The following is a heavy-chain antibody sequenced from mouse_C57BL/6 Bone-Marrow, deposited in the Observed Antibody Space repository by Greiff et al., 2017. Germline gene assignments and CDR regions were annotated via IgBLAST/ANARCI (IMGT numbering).Heavy chain of an antibody. D-gene: IGHD2-3*01. Sequence: VKLQESGPGLVQPSQRLSITCTVSGFSLTSYGVHWVRQSPGKGLEWLGVIWSGGSTDYNAAFISRLSISKDNSKSQVFFKMNSLQAYDTAIYYCARMVTPFAYWGQGTLVTVSA. CDR3: ARMVTPFAY. CDR2: IWSGGST. J-gene: IGHJ3*01. V-gene: IGHV2-2*01. CDR1: GFSLTSYG.